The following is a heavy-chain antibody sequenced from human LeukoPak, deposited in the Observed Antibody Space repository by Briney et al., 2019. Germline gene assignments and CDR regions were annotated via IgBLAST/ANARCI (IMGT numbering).Heavy chain of an antibody. D-gene: IGHD3-22*01. CDR2: INPNSGGT. V-gene: IGHV1-2*02. Sequence: ASVKVSCKASGCTFTGYYMHWVRQAPGQGLEWMGWINPNSGGTNYAQKFQGRATMTRDTSISTAYMELSRLRSDDTAVYYCASWDYYDSSGYFCWGQGTLVTVSS. CDR3: ASWDYYDSSGYFC. CDR1: GCTFTGYY. J-gene: IGHJ4*02.